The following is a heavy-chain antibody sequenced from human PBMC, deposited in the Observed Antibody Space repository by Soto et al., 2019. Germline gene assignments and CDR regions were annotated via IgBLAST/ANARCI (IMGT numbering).Heavy chain of an antibody. J-gene: IGHJ5*02. Sequence: SETLSLTCTVSGDSISGGASFWSWIRQPPGKGLEWIANVYYSGSSYYNPSLKSRLTTSVDTTKNQFSLQLKSMTAADTAVYYCAKLSCTSSTCYFPGWFDPWGQGTLVTVSS. CDR3: AKLSCTSSTCYFPGWFDP. CDR2: VYYSGSS. D-gene: IGHD2-2*01. CDR1: GDSISGGASF. V-gene: IGHV4-31*03.